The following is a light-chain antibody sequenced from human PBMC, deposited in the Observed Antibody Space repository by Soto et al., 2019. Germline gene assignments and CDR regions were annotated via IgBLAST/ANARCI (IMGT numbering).Light chain of an antibody. J-gene: IGKJ5*01. CDR1: QSLSSY. CDR3: QQRNNRPPRIT. Sequence: EIVLTQSPSTVSLSPGERATLSCRASQSLSSYLAWYQQKPGQAHSLLIYDASTRATGIPARLSVSGSGTDSTLTITSRGLEAEAFYDCQQRNNRPPRITFGQGTRLEIK. CDR2: DAS. V-gene: IGKV3-11*01.